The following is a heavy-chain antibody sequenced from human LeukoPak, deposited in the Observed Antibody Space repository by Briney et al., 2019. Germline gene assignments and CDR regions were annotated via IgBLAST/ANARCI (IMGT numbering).Heavy chain of an antibody. CDR1: GFTFSSYA. Sequence: GRSLRLSCVASGFTFSSYALHWLRQAPGKGLEWVAVISADGTEKYYADSVKGRFTMSRDNSQNTLYLQMNSLRTADTAVYYCARDAPYSGGCCAFDIWGQGTMVTVSS. CDR2: ISADGTEK. V-gene: IGHV3-30-3*01. CDR3: ARDAPYSGGCCAFDI. J-gene: IGHJ3*02. D-gene: IGHD6-19*01.